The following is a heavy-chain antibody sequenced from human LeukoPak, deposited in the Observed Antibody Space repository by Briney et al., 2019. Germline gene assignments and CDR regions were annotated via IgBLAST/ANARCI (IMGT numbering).Heavy chain of an antibody. CDR2: LSGSGSNT. V-gene: IGHV3-23*01. D-gene: IGHD4-17*01. CDR1: GFTFSSYA. CDR3: ARGADYGAYVPSDY. Sequence: PGGSLRLSCPASGFTFSSYAMSWVRQAPGKGLEWVSSLSGSGSNTYYADSVKGRFTISRDNSENTLYLQMNSLSAGDTAVYYCARGADYGAYVPSDYWGQGTLVTVSS. J-gene: IGHJ4*02.